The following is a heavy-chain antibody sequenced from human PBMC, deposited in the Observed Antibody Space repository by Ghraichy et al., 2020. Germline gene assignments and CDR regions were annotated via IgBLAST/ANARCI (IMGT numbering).Heavy chain of an antibody. V-gene: IGHV4/OR15-8*01. CDR1: GGSISSSNW. Sequence: SQTLSLTCVLTGGSISSSNWWSWVRQPPGKGLEWIGDINHSGTTYYNPSLKSRVTISVDKANNQFSLKLTSVTAADTAVYYCARDRHFGSARPKNNYGMEVWGQGTTVTVSS. D-gene: IGHD3-10*01. J-gene: IGHJ6*02. CDR3: ARDRHFGSARPKNNYGMEV. CDR2: INHSGTT.